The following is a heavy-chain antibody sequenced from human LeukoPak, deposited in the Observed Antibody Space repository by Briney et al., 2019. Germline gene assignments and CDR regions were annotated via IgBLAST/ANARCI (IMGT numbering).Heavy chain of an antibody. CDR1: GFTFSNYA. J-gene: IGHJ2*01. CDR3: AKPSLYYYDTSGYYRYWYFDL. CDR2: IRYDGSNK. V-gene: IGHV3-30*02. Sequence: GGSLRFSCAASGFTFSNYAIHWVRQAPGKGLEWVAFIRYDGSNKYYVDSVKGRFTISRDNSKNTLYLQMNSLRAEDTAVYYCAKPSLYYYDTSGYYRYWYFDLWGRGTLVTVSS. D-gene: IGHD3-22*01.